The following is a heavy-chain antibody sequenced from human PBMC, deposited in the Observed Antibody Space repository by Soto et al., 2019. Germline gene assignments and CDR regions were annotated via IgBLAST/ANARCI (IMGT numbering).Heavy chain of an antibody. J-gene: IGHJ4*02. CDR2: SYYSGST. Sequence: QVQLQESGPGLVKPSETLSLTCTVSGGSISSYYWSWIRQPPGKGLEWIGYSYYSGSTNYNPSLKSRVTISVDTSKNQFSLKLSSVTAADTAVDYCARRYGGTFDYWGQGTLVTVSS. V-gene: IGHV4-59*08. CDR3: ARRYGGTFDY. D-gene: IGHD2-15*01. CDR1: GGSISSYY.